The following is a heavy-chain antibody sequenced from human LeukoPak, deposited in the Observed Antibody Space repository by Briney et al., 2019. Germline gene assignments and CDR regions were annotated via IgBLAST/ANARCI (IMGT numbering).Heavy chain of an antibody. J-gene: IGHJ5*02. V-gene: IGHV3-74*01. Sequence: GSLRLSCAAPGFPFSKYWMLWVRQAPGKGLESVSRINTEGTVTTHADSVKGRFTNTRDNADNTMFLQMNSVRDDDTAVYYCATKQWLAQQPVSWGQGTPVTVPS. CDR3: ATKQWLAQQPVS. CDR1: GFPFSKYW. CDR2: INTEGTVT. D-gene: IGHD6-19*01.